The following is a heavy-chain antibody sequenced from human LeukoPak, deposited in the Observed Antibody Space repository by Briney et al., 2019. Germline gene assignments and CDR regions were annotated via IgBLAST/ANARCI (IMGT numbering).Heavy chain of an antibody. CDR2: IWSDGSNK. CDR1: GFTFSNHG. J-gene: IGHJ4*02. Sequence: GRSLRLSCAASGFTFSNHGMHWVRQAPGKGLEWVAIIWSDGSNKYYADSVKGRFTISRDNSRNTLYLQMNSLRAEDTALYYCAKDYRVGASQQDYWGQGTPVTVSS. V-gene: IGHV3-33*06. D-gene: IGHD1-26*01. CDR3: AKDYRVGASQQDY.